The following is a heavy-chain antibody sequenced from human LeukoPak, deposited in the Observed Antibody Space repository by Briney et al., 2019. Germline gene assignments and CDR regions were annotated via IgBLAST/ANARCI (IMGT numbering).Heavy chain of an antibody. CDR3: AKDGQLGGSSWFTLYFDY. J-gene: IGHJ4*02. Sequence: GGSLRLSCAASGFTFDDYAMHWVRQAPGKGLEWLAVSSYDESNTYYTASVKSRFTISRDNSKNTLYLQMNSLRPEDTAVYYCAKDGQLGGSSWFTLYFDYWGQGTLVTVSS. CDR2: SSYDESNT. CDR1: GFTFDDYA. D-gene: IGHD6-13*01. V-gene: IGHV3-30*18.